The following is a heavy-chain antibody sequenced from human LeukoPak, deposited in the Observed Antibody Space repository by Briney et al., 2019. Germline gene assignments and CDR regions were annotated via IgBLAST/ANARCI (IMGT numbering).Heavy chain of an antibody. J-gene: IGHJ5*02. V-gene: IGHV5-51*01. CDR1: GYSFTSYW. CDR3: ARHPYSYGLGWFDP. Sequence: KSGESLKISCKGSGYSFTSYWTGWVRQMPGKGLEWMGIIYPGDSDTRYSPSFQGQVTISADKSISTAYLQWSSLKASDTAMYYCARHPYSYGLGWFDPWGQGTLVTVSS. CDR2: IYPGDSDT. D-gene: IGHD5-18*01.